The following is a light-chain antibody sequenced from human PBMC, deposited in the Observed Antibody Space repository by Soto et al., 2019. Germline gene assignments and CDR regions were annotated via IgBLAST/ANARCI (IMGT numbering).Light chain of an antibody. J-gene: IGLJ1*01. CDR3: SSYTSSITPCV. CDR2: EVS. Sequence: QSVLTQPASVSGSPGQSITISCTGTSNDVGAYSFVSWYQQHPGKAPKLLIYEVSNRPSEISDRFSGSKSGNTASLTISGLQTEDEADYYCSSYTSSITPCVFGTGTKVTVL. CDR1: SNDVGAYSF. V-gene: IGLV2-14*01.